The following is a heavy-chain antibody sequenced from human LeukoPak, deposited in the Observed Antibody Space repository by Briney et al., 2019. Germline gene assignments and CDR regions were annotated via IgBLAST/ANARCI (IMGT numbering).Heavy chain of an antibody. D-gene: IGHD6-6*01. CDR2: ISSSSSYI. J-gene: IGHJ4*02. CDR1: GFTFSSYS. Sequence: PGGSLRLFCAASGFTFSSYSMNWVRQAPGKGLEWVSFISSSSSYIYYADSVKGRFTISRDNAKNSLYLQMNSLRAEDTAVYYCARGEWSSSPFDYWGQGTLVTVFS. V-gene: IGHV3-21*01. CDR3: ARGEWSSSPFDY.